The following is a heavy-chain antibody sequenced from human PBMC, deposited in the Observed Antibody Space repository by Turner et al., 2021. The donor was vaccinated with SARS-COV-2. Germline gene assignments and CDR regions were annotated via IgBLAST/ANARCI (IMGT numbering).Heavy chain of an antibody. Sequence: QVQLVQSGAEVKKPGASVKVSCEASGYTFTSYGISWVRQAPGQGLEWMGWISAYKGNTNYAQKLQGRVTMTTDTSTSTAYMELRSLRSDDTAVYYCARDLEVRFGEFPLDYWGQGTLVTVSS. V-gene: IGHV1-18*01. CDR3: ARDLEVRFGEFPLDY. D-gene: IGHD3-10*01. J-gene: IGHJ4*02. CDR2: ISAYKGNT. CDR1: GYTFTSYG.